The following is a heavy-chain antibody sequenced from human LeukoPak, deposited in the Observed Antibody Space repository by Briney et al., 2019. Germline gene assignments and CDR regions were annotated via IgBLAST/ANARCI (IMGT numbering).Heavy chain of an antibody. V-gene: IGHV3-7*01. D-gene: IGHD2-21*01. Sequence: GGSLRLSCAASGFTFSSHWMSWVRQAPGKGLEWVANIKEDGSEKKYVDSVKGRFSISRDNAKNSLYLQLNSLRVEDTAVYYCARDYSLNYWGQGTLVTVSS. CDR3: ARDYSLNY. J-gene: IGHJ4*02. CDR1: GFTFSSHW. CDR2: IKEDGSEK.